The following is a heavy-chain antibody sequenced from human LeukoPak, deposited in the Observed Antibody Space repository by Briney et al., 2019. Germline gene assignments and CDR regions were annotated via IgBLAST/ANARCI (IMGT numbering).Heavy chain of an antibody. CDR3: ARQAPQYYYYYGMDV. V-gene: IGHV4-39*01. Sequence: PSETLSLTCTVSGGSISSSSYYWGWIRQPPGKGLEWIGSIYYSGSTYYNPSLKSRVTISVDTSNNQFSLKLRSLTAADTAVYYCARQAPQYYYYYGMDVWGQGTTVTVS. J-gene: IGHJ6*02. CDR1: GGSISSSSYY. CDR2: IYYSGST.